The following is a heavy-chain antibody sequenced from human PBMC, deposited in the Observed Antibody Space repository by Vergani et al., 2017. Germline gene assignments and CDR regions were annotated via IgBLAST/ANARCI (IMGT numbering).Heavy chain of an antibody. CDR1: GFTFSSYS. CDR2: ISRSSSYI. D-gene: IGHD6-13*01. CDR3: ARGIAAAGLDY. Sequence: EVQLVESGGGLVKPGGSLRLSCAASGFTFSSYSMNWVRQAPGKGLEWVSSISRSSSYIYYADSVKGRFTIFRDNAKNSLYLQMNSLRAEDTAVYYCARGIAAAGLDYWGQGTLVTVSS. J-gene: IGHJ4*02. V-gene: IGHV3-21*01.